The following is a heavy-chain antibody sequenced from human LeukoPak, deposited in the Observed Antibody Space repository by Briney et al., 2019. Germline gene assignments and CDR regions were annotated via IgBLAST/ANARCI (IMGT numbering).Heavy chain of an antibody. V-gene: IGHV1-2*02. CDR3: ASAVSGTLGGAFDI. D-gene: IGHD1-14*01. CDR2: INPNSGVT. CDR1: GYTFIDYF. J-gene: IGHJ3*02. Sequence: ASVKVSCKASGYTFIDYFIHWMRQTPGQGLEWLGWINPNSGVTRYAQKFQGRVTLTRDTAAYMELSSLKYDGTAVYYCASAVSGTLGGAFDIWGQGTAVTVSS.